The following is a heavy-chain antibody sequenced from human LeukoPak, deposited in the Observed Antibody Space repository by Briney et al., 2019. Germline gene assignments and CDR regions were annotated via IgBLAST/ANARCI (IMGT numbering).Heavy chain of an antibody. CDR1: GGSISSGDYY. CDR2: IYYSGST. D-gene: IGHD2-2*01. J-gene: IGHJ3*02. Sequence: SETLSLTCTVSGGSISSGDYYWSWIRQPPGKGLEWIGYIYYSGSTYYNPSLKSRVTISVDTSKNQFSLKLSSVTAADTAAYYCARGAYCSSTSCPSAAFDIWGQGTMVTVSS. CDR3: ARGAYCSSTSCPSAAFDI. V-gene: IGHV4-30-4*08.